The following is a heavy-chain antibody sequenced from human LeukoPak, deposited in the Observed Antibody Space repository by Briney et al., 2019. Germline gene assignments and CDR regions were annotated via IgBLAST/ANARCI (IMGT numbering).Heavy chain of an antibody. J-gene: IGHJ6*03. D-gene: IGHD3-9*01. Sequence: GESLKISCKGSGYSFTSYWIGWVRQMPGKGLEWMGIIYPGDSDTSYSPSFQGQVTISADKSISTAYLQWSSLKASDTAMYYCARHLRYFDSAYYYYMDVWGKGTTVIVSS. V-gene: IGHV5-51*01. CDR1: GYSFTSYW. CDR3: ARHLRYFDSAYYYYMDV. CDR2: IYPGDSDT.